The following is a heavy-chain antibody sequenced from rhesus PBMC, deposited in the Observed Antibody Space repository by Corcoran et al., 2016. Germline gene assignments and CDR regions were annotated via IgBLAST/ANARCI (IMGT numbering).Heavy chain of an antibody. J-gene: IGHJ4*01. V-gene: IGHV4-160*01. CDR1: GFTFSSYW. D-gene: IGHD6-13*01. Sequence: VQLVESGGGLAKPGGSLRLSCAASGFTFSSYWMHWVRQAPGKGLEWIGRIRSGGTTNYNPSLKSRVTISIDTSKNQFSLKLSSVTAADTAVYYCARDVGSWSPYFDYWGQGVLVTVSS. CDR3: ARDVGSWSPYFDY. CDR2: IRSGGTT.